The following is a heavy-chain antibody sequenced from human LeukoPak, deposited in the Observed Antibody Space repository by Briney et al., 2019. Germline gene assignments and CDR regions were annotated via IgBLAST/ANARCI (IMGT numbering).Heavy chain of an antibody. Sequence: ASVKVSCKASGGTFSSYAISWVRQAPGQGLEWMGRIIPILGIANYAQKFQGRVTITADKSTSTAYMELSSLRSEDTAVYYCARVRNSQYCDILTGYYSSYYYYGMDVWGQGTTVTVSS. J-gene: IGHJ6*02. CDR2: IIPILGIA. V-gene: IGHV1-69*04. CDR3: ARVRNSQYCDILTGYYSSYYYYGMDV. D-gene: IGHD3-9*01. CDR1: GGTFSSYA.